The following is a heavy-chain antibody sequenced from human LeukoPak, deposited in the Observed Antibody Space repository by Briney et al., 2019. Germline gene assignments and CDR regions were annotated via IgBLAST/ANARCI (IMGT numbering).Heavy chain of an antibody. V-gene: IGHV3-21*01. J-gene: IGHJ4*02. Sequence: GGALRLSCTASGFTFSSYSMNWVRQAPGKGLEGVSYISSSSSNIFYADSFKGRFTISRDNAQNSLYLQMNRLRVEDTAVYYCARDPPGAHFDYWGQGTLVTVSS. CDR2: ISSSSSNI. CDR1: GFTFSSYS. D-gene: IGHD7-27*01. CDR3: ARDPPGAHFDY.